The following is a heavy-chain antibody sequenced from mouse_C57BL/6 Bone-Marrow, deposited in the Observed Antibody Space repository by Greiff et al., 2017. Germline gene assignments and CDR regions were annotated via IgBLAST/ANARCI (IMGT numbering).Heavy chain of an antibody. CDR2: IWSGGST. Sequence: LQESGPGLVQPSQSLSITCTVSGFSLTSYGVHWVRQSPGKGLEWLGVIWSGGSTDYNAAFISRLSISKDNSKSQVFFKMNSLQADDTAIYYCARNWYGSSPAWFAYWGQGTLVTVSA. CDR3: ARNWYGSSPAWFAY. D-gene: IGHD1-1*01. CDR1: GFSLTSYG. J-gene: IGHJ3*01. V-gene: IGHV2-2*01.